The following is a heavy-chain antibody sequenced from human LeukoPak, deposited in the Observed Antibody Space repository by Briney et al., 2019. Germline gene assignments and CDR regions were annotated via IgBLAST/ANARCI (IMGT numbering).Heavy chain of an antibody. D-gene: IGHD6-19*01. CDR3: ARGLAVAGD. CDR2: ISAGNGNT. J-gene: IGHJ4*02. Sequence: ASVKVSCKASGYTFTSYAMHWVRQAPGQRLEWMGWISAGNGNTKYSQKFQGRVTITRDTSASTAYMELSSLRSEDTAVYYCARGLAVAGDWGQGTLVTVSS. V-gene: IGHV1-3*01. CDR1: GYTFTSYA.